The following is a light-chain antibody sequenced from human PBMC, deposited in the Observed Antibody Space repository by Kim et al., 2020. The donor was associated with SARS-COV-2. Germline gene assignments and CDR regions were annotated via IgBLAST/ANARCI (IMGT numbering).Light chain of an antibody. J-gene: IGLJ2*01. Sequence: GQSAAISFTGTSGAVGGYNYVTWYQQYPGKAPKLIIYELNKRPSGVPDRFSGSKSGNTASLTVSGLQAEDEADYYCSSYAGTNNVLFGGGTQLTVL. CDR2: ELN. CDR1: SGAVGGYNY. CDR3: SSYAGTNNVL. V-gene: IGLV2-8*01.